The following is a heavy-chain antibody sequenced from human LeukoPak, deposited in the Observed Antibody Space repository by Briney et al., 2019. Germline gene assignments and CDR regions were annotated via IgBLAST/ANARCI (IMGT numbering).Heavy chain of an antibody. J-gene: IGHJ5*02. V-gene: IGHV4-4*07. CDR2: IYTRGST. Sequence: SETLSLTCTVSGGSISSYYWSWIRQPAGKGLEWIGRIYTRGSTNYNPSLKSRVTMSVDTSKNQFSLKLSSVTAADTAVYYCARARLYYYDSSGYSFWFDPWGQGTLVTVSS. CDR3: ARARLYYYDSSGYSFWFDP. CDR1: GGSISSYY. D-gene: IGHD3-22*01.